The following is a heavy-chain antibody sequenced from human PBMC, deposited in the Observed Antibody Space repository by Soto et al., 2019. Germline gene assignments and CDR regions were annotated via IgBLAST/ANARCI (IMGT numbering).Heavy chain of an antibody. V-gene: IGHV4-31*03. CDR3: ARDSTHYYGSGSSSDDAFAV. CDR2: LSYSGST. Sequence: SETPSLTCSVSGDSINNGAYYWSWIRQHPGKGLEWIGFLSYSGSTYYNPSLTSRLTISLDKSKNHFSLRLSSVTAADTAVYYCARDSTHYYGSGSSSDDAFAVWGEGRMVIV. CDR1: GDSINNGAYY. D-gene: IGHD3-10*01. J-gene: IGHJ3*01.